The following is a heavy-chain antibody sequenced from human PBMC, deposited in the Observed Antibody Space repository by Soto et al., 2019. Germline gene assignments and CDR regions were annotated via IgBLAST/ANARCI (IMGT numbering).Heavy chain of an antibody. D-gene: IGHD5-12*01. J-gene: IGHJ3*02. Sequence: TGGSLRLSCSTSGFPVSSNYLRWVPQAPGKGLEWVSSISGSGDTTYYADSVKGRFTISRDNSKNTLYLQMNSLRVEDTALYYCTRAYNGYPPGAFDIWGQGAMVTVSS. CDR1: GFPVSSNY. V-gene: IGHV3-23*01. CDR3: TRAYNGYPPGAFDI. CDR2: ISGSGDTT.